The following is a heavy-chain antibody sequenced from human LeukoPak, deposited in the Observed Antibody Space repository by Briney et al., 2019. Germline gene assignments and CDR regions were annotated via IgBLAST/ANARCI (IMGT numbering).Heavy chain of an antibody. J-gene: IGHJ3*02. CDR1: GFTFSSYG. CDR2: IWYDGSNK. V-gene: IGHV3-33*01. Sequence: GGSLRLSCAASGFTFSSYGMHWVRQAPGKGLEWVAVIWYDGSNKYYADSVKGRFTISRDNSKNTLYLQMSSLRAEDTAVYYCASALEMATIAAFDIWGQGTMVTVSS. CDR3: ASALEMATIAAFDI. D-gene: IGHD5-24*01.